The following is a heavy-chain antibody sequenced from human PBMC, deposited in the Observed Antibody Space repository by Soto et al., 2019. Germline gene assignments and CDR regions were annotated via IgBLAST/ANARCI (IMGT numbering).Heavy chain of an antibody. CDR2: IIPIFGTA. CDR1: GGSFNRHT. CDR3: ARGWGYDSTYYYYAY. V-gene: IGHV1-69*01. Sequence: QVQLVQSGAEVRKPGSSVRVSCKASGGSFNRHTISWVRQAPGQGLEWMGGIIPIFGTANHAQKFQGRVTIIADESTRTVYMELSSLRSDDTAIYYCARGWGYDSTYYYYAYWGQGTLVIVSS. D-gene: IGHD3-16*01. J-gene: IGHJ4*02.